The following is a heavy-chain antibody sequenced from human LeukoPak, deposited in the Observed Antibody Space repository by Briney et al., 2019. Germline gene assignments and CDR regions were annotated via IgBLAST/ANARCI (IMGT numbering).Heavy chain of an antibody. CDR1: GNYW. Sequence: GGSLRLSCAASGNYWMHWVRQAPGKGLVWVSHINSDGSWTSYADSVKGRFTISKDNAKNTVYLQMNNLRAEGTAVYYCVSFYETYWGRGTLVTVSS. CDR3: VSFYETY. D-gene: IGHD2-2*01. J-gene: IGHJ4*02. V-gene: IGHV3-74*01. CDR2: INSDGSWT.